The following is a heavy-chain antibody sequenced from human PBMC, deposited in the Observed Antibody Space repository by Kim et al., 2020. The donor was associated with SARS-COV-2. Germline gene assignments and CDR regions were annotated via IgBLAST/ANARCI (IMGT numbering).Heavy chain of an antibody. CDR3: ARGGILYWWPKEYYMDV. J-gene: IGHJ6*03. Sequence: SETLSLTCTVSGGSISSYYWSWIRQPPGKGLEWIGYIYYSGSTNYNPSLKSRVTISVDTSKNQFSLKLSSVTAADTAVYYCARGGILYWWPKEYYMDVWGKGTTVTVSS. D-gene: IGHD2-8*02. CDR1: GGSISSYY. CDR2: IYYSGST. V-gene: IGHV4-59*01.